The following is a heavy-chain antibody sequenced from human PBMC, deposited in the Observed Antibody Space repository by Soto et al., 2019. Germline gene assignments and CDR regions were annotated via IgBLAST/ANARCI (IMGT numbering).Heavy chain of an antibody. D-gene: IGHD3-10*01. V-gene: IGHV4-34*01. Sequence: QVQLQQWGAGLLKPSETLSLTCAVYGGSFSGYYWSWIRQPPGKGLEWIGEINHSGSTNYNPSLTRRVFITVETTSNQSPRLLSSGPTADTAADYCAGNHVSRGVAEVMDVWGQGTTVTVSS. CDR3: AGNHVSRGVAEVMDV. J-gene: IGHJ6*02. CDR1: GGSFSGYY. CDR2: INHSGST.